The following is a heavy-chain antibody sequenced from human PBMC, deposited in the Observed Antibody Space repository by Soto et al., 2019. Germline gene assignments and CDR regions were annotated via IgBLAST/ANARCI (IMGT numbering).Heavy chain of an antibody. CDR2: IYYSGST. J-gene: IGHJ4*02. CDR1: GGSISSSSYY. CDR3: ASEMDTIRTGVDY. D-gene: IGHD5-18*01. Sequence: KASETLSLTCTVSGGSISSSSYYWGWIRQPPGKGLEWIGSIYYSGSTYYNPSLKSRVTISVDTSKNQFSLKLSSVTAADTAVYYCASEMDTIRTGVDYWGQGTLVTVSS. V-gene: IGHV4-39*01.